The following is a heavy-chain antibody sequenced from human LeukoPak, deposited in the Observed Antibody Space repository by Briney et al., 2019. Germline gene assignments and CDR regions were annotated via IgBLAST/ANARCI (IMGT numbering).Heavy chain of an antibody. CDR2: IIPIFGTA. Sequence: SVTVSCKASGGTFSSYAISWVRQAPGQGLEWMGGIIPIFGTANYAQKFQGRVTITADESTSTAYMELSSLRSEDTAVYYCASRGPYYDFWSGPRSDYWGQGTLVTVSS. V-gene: IGHV1-69*13. CDR1: GGTFSSYA. CDR3: ASRGPYYDFWSGPRSDY. D-gene: IGHD3-3*01. J-gene: IGHJ4*02.